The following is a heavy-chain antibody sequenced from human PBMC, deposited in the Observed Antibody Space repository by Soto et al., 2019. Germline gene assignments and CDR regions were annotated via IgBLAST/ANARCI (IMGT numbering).Heavy chain of an antibody. CDR3: ARDGSVAWVGYYYGMDV. Sequence: GGSLRLSCAASGFTFSSYGMHWVRQAPGKGLEWVAVIWYDGSNKYYADSVKGRFTISRDNSKNTLYLQMNSLRAEDTAVYYCARDGSVAWVGYYYGMDVWGQGTTLTVSS. J-gene: IGHJ6*02. CDR2: IWYDGSNK. CDR1: GFTFSSYG. D-gene: IGHD5-12*01. V-gene: IGHV3-33*01.